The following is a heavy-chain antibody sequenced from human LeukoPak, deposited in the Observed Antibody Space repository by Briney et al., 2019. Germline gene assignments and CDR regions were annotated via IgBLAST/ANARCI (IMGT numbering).Heavy chain of an antibody. CDR3: ARETIVAGRGNLQH. V-gene: IGHV1-46*01. D-gene: IGHD2-15*01. CDR2: INPSGGNT. CDR1: GYTFTSYF. J-gene: IGHJ1*01. Sequence: ASVKVSCKASGYTFTSYFMHWVRQAPGQGLEWMGIINPSGGNTVYPQKFQGRVTITRDTSTSTVYMELSSLTSGDTAVYYCARETIVAGRGNLQHWGQGTLVTVSS.